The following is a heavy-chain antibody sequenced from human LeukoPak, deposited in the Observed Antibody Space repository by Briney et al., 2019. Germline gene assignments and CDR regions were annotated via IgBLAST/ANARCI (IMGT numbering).Heavy chain of an antibody. D-gene: IGHD5-24*01. CDR1: GFTFSSYA. CDR2: ISGSGGST. Sequence: GGSLRLSCAASGFTFSSYAMSWVRQAPGKGLEWVSAISGSGGSTYYADSVKGRFTISRDNAKNSLYLQMNSLRAEDTAVYYCARSRDGYNFRAFDIWGQGTMVTVSS. CDR3: ARSRDGYNFRAFDI. J-gene: IGHJ3*02. V-gene: IGHV3-23*01.